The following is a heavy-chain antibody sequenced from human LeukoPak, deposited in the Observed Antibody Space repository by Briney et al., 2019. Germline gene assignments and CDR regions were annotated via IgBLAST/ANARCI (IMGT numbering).Heavy chain of an antibody. CDR3: VRDNRSYNFDY. CDR1: GFTFSRYW. Sequence: GGSLRLSCAASGFTFSRYWMHWVRQAPGKGLVWVSCIKSDGSSTSIADSAKGRFTISRDNAKNTVYLQMNSLRAEDTAVYYCVRDNRSYNFDYWGQEPWSPSPQ. CDR2: IKSDGSST. V-gene: IGHV3-74*01. J-gene: IGHJ4*01. D-gene: IGHD1-26*01.